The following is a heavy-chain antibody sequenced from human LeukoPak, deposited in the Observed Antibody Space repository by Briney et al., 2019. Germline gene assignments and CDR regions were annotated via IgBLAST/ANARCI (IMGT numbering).Heavy chain of an antibody. Sequence: SETLSLTCTVSGGSISSSSYYWGWIRQPPGKGLEWIGSIYYSGSTYYNPSLKSRVAISVDTSKNQFSLKLSSVTAADTAVYYCARELRITMVRGVKTYYYYYYGMDVWGQGTTVTVSS. D-gene: IGHD3-10*01. CDR1: GGSISSSSYY. V-gene: IGHV4-39*07. CDR2: IYYSGST. CDR3: ARELRITMVRGVKTYYYYYYGMDV. J-gene: IGHJ6*02.